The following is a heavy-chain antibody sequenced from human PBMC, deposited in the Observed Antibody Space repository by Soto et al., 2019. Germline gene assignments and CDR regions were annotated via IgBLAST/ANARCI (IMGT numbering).Heavy chain of an antibody. CDR2: IYSSGST. V-gene: IGHV4-4*08. CDR3: AGEVVTAISLYRWFDP. CDR1: GGSISSYY. D-gene: IGHD2-21*02. Sequence: SETLSLTSTVSGGSISSYYLIWIRQPPGKGLEWIGYIYSSGSTTYNPSLKSRVTISVDPSKNQFSLKLSSVAAADTAVYYCAGEVVTAISLYRWFDPWGQGIQVTVSS. J-gene: IGHJ5*02.